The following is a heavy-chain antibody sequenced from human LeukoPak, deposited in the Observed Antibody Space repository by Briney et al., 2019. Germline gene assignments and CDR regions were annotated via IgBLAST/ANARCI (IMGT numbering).Heavy chain of an antibody. CDR1: GYTFTNYY. V-gene: IGHV1-46*03. CDR2: INPSGGTT. Sequence: GASVKVSCKASGYTFTNYYIHWVRQAPGRGLEWMGIINPSGGTTTYAQKFQGRVTVTRDTSTSTVYMELSSLRSEDTAVYFCGRAETYSSHYMDVWGKGTMVTVSS. CDR3: GRAETYSSHYMDV. D-gene: IGHD1-26*01. J-gene: IGHJ6*03.